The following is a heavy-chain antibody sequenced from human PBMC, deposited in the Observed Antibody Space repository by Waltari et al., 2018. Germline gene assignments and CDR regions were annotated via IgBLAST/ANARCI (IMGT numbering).Heavy chain of an antibody. V-gene: IGHV4-4*07. CDR1: GGSVDNFY. CDR3: AKMAAKVGAHDAFDI. Sequence: QVQLQELGPGLVKPSETLSLTCTVSGGSVDNFYWSWIRQPAGKGLEWIGRIYANGNTNYNPSLKTRVTMSEDMSKNEVSLTLTSVTAADTAVYYCAKMAAKVGAHDAFDIWGQGTMVIVSS. J-gene: IGHJ3*02. CDR2: IYANGNT. D-gene: IGHD1-26*01.